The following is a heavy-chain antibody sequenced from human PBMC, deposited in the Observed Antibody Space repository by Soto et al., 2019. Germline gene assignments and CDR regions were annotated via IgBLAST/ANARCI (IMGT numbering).Heavy chain of an antibody. D-gene: IGHD6-19*01. CDR3: ARLPTSIAVVDY. V-gene: IGHV4-59*08. Sequence: SETLSLTCTVSGGSISSYYWNWIRQPPGKGLEWIGYVYSSGRTNYNPSLKSRVTMSVDTSNNHFSLKLSSVTAADTAVYYCARLPTSIAVVDYWGQGTLVTVSS. CDR1: GGSISSYY. CDR2: VYSSGRT. J-gene: IGHJ4*02.